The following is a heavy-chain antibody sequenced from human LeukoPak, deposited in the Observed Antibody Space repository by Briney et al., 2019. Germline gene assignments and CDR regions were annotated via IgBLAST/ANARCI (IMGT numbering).Heavy chain of an antibody. Sequence: GGSLRLSCAASGFTFSSYAMSWVRQAPGKGLEWVSTISGRDGGTYHADSVKGRFTISRDNSNNTLFLQMNSLRADDTALYYCAKDHTNYGLLDHWGQGTQVTVSS. J-gene: IGHJ4*02. CDR1: GFTFSSYA. D-gene: IGHD3-10*01. V-gene: IGHV3-23*01. CDR2: ISGRDGGT. CDR3: AKDHTNYGLLDH.